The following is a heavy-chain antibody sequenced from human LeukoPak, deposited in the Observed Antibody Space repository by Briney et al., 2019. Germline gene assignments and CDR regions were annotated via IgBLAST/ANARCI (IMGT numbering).Heavy chain of an antibody. D-gene: IGHD5-18*01. J-gene: IGHJ4*02. CDR3: ARDRRTWIQLWFFDY. CDR1: GGSISSSSYY. CDR2: IYYSGST. V-gene: IGHV4-39*07. Sequence: SETLSLTCTVSGGSISSSSYYWGWIRQPPGKGLEWIGSIYYSGSTNYNPSLKSRVTISVDTSKNQFSLKLSSVTAADTAVYYCARDRRTWIQLWFFDYWGQGTLVTVSS.